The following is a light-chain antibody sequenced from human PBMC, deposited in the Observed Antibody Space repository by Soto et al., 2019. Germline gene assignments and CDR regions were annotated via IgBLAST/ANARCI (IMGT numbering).Light chain of an antibody. CDR2: DIT. CDR1: SSDVGRFEY. J-gene: IGLJ1*01. CDR3: CSYAGIYSYV. V-gene: IGLV2-11*01. Sequence: HSVLTQPRSVSGSPGQSVTISCTGTSSDVGRFEYVSWYQQHPGEAPKVVVYDITKRPSGVPDRFSGSKSGNTASLTISGLQAEDEADYYCCSYAGIYSYVFGTGTKVTVL.